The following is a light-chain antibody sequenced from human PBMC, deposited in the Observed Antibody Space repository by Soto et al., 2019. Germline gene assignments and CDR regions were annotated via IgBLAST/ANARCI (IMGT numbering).Light chain of an antibody. CDR1: QSVSSY. Sequence: VLTQKTAPLSLSPGERATLSCRASQSVSSYLAWYQQKPGQAPRLLIYDASNRATGIPARFSGSGSGTDFTLTISSLEPEDFAVYYCQQRGNWPTFGQGTKVDIK. CDR2: DAS. V-gene: IGKV3-11*01. J-gene: IGKJ1*01. CDR3: QQRGNWPT.